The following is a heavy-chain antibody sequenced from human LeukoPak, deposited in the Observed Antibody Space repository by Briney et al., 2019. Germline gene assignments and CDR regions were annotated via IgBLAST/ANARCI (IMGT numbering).Heavy chain of an antibody. CDR3: ARPQPYGDYVNYFDY. V-gene: IGHV4-39*07. D-gene: IGHD4-17*01. J-gene: IGHJ4*02. Sequence: SETLSLTCTVSGGSISSSSYYWGWIRQPPGKGLEWIGSIYYSGSTYYNPSLKSRVTISVDTSKNQFSLKLSSVTAADTAVYYCARPQPYGDYVNYFDYWGQGTLVTVSS. CDR1: GGSISSSSYY. CDR2: IYYSGST.